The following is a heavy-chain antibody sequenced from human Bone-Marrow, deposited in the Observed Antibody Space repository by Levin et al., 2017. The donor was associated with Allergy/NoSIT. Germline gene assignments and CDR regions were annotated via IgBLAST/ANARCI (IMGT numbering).Heavy chain of an antibody. CDR1: GFTVSNNY. J-gene: IGHJ4*02. V-gene: IGHV3-21*06. CDR2: ISNNGDYI. Sequence: GGSLRLSCAASGFTVSNNYMSWVRQAPGKGLEWVASISNNGDYIYYADSVRGRFTISRDNAKNSLYLQMRSLTVEDTARYYCARPAYWGQGTLVNVSS. CDR3: ARPAY.